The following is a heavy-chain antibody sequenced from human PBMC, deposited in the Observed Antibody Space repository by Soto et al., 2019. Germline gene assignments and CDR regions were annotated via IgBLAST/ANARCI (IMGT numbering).Heavy chain of an antibody. J-gene: IGHJ4*02. V-gene: IGHV3-30*18. D-gene: IGHD2-15*01. CDR3: AKDFSPRGGPFDY. Sequence: GGSLRLSCADSGFTFSSYGMHWVRQAPGKGLEWVAVISYDGRDKYYADSVKGRFSISRDNPKNTLYLQMNSLRAEDTAVYYCAKDFSPRGGPFDYWGQGTLVTVSS. CDR1: GFTFSSYG. CDR2: ISYDGRDK.